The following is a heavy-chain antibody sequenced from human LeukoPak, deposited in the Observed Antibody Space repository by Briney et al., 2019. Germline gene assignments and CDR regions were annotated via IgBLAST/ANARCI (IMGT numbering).Heavy chain of an antibody. CDR3: ARRRYYDGSGYLE. V-gene: IGHV4-39*01. Sequence: SETLSLTCSVSGDSVSRSDSYWDWIRQPPGKGLEWIGTIYYSGRTYYSPSLKSRVTMSVAPSNNQFSLSLRSVTAADTALYYCARRRYYDGSGYLEWGQGTLLSVSS. D-gene: IGHD3-22*01. CDR2: IYYSGRT. CDR1: GDSVSRSDSY. J-gene: IGHJ1*01.